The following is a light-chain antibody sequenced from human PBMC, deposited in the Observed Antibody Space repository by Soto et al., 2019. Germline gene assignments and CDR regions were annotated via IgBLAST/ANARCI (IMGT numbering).Light chain of an antibody. V-gene: IGLV1-40*01. Sequence: QAVVTQPPSVSGAPGQRVTISCTGSSSNIGAGYDVHWYQQLPGTAPKLLIYGKSFRPSGVPDRFSGSKSGTSASLAIIGLQAEDEADYYCQSYDSSLNWVFGGGTKLTVL. CDR3: QSYDSSLNWV. CDR1: SSNIGAGYD. CDR2: GKS. J-gene: IGLJ3*02.